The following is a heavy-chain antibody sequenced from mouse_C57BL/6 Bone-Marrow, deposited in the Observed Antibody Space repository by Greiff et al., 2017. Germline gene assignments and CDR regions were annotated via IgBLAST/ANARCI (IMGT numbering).Heavy chain of an antibody. CDR2: ILPGSGST. V-gene: IGHV1-9*01. Sequence: VKLQQSGAELMKPGASVKLSCKATGYTFTGYWIEWVKQRPGHGLEWIGEILPGSGSTNYNEKFKGKATFTADTSSHTAYMQLNILTTEDSAIYYCARPDGYYSAWFAYWGQGTLVTVSA. J-gene: IGHJ3*01. CDR3: ARPDGYYSAWFAY. D-gene: IGHD2-3*01. CDR1: GYTFTGYW.